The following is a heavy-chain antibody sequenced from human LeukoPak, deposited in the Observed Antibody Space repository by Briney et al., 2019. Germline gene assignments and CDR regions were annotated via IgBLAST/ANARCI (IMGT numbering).Heavy chain of an antibody. V-gene: IGHV1-58*01. CDR3: ARDVLDIAAAELPFDP. Sequence: SVKVSCKASGFTFTSSAVQWVRQARGQRLEWIGWIVVGSGNTNYAQKFQERVTITRDMSTSTAYMELSSLRSEDTAVYYCARDVLDIAAAELPFDPWGQGTLVTVSS. J-gene: IGHJ5*02. CDR1: GFTFTSSA. D-gene: IGHD6-13*01. CDR2: IVVGSGNT.